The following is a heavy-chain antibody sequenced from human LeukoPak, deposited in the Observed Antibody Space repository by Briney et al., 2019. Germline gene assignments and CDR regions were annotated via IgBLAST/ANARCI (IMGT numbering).Heavy chain of an antibody. CDR1: GFTFSSYA. CDR2: ISNSGGRT. CDR3: ARGGGLDV. D-gene: IGHD3-16*01. Sequence: GGSLRLSCAASGFTFSSYAMSWVRQAPGEGLEWVSSISNSGGRTFYTDSVKGRFTISRDNSKITLYLQMSNLRAEDTAVYFCARGGGLDVWGQGATVTVSS. V-gene: IGHV3-23*01. J-gene: IGHJ6*02.